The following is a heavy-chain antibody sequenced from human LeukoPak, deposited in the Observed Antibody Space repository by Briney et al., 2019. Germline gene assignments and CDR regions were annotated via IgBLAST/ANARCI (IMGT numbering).Heavy chain of an antibody. CDR3: ARGTGEGYTYGRYYFDY. D-gene: IGHD5-18*01. CDR2: INPNSGGT. J-gene: IGHJ4*02. Sequence: ASVKVSCKASGYTFTGYYMHWVRQAPGQGLEWMGWINPNSGGTNYAQKFQGRATMTRDTSISTAYMELSRLRSDDTAVYYCARGTGEGYTYGRYYFDYWGQGTLVTVSS. CDR1: GYTFTGYY. V-gene: IGHV1-2*02.